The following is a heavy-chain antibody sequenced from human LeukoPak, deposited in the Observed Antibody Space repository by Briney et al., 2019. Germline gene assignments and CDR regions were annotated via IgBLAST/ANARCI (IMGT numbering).Heavy chain of an antibody. CDR2: ISYDGSNK. J-gene: IGHJ4*02. V-gene: IGHV3-30*04. CDR1: GFTFSSYA. CDR3: ARLDGHSSGWYDY. D-gene: IGHD6-19*01. Sequence: PGRSLILSCAASGFTFSSYAMHWVRQAPGKGLEWVAVISYDGSNKYYADSVKGRFTISRDNSKNTLYLQMNSLRAEDTAVYYCARLDGHSSGWYDYWGQGTLVTVSS.